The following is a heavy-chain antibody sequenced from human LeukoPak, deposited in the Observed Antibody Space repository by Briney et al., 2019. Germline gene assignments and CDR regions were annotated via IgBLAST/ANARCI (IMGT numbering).Heavy chain of an antibody. CDR1: GGSISSGSYY. Sequence: PSQTLSLTCTVSGGSISSGSYYWSWIRQPAGKGLEWIGRIYTSGSTNYNPSLKSRVTISVDTSKNQFSLKLSSVTAADTAVYYCARDWASYCGGDCPPGYWGQGTLVTVSS. CDR3: ARDWASYCGGDCPPGY. CDR2: IYTSGST. V-gene: IGHV4-61*02. J-gene: IGHJ4*02. D-gene: IGHD2-21*01.